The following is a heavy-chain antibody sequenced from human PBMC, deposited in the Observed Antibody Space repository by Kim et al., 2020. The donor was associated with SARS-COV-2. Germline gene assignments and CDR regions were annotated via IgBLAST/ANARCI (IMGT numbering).Heavy chain of an antibody. Sequence: GGSLRLSCAASGFTLRNTWMTWVRQAPGEGLEWVGRLRSKADGGTTYFAESVRGRFTISRDDSENVLYLQMNSLKTDDTAVYYCTTDQGNSSRFYAFDYWGQGTPVTVSS. V-gene: IGHV3-15*01. J-gene: IGHJ4*02. CDR1: GFTLRNTW. CDR3: TTDQGNSSRFYAFDY. D-gene: IGHD6-19*01. CDR2: LRSKADGGTT.